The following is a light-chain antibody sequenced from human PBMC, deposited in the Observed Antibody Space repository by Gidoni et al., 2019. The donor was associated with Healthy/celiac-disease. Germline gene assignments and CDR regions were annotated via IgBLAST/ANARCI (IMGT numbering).Light chain of an antibody. CDR1: SANIGSNT. V-gene: IGLV1-44*01. CDR2: SNN. Sequence: QSVLTQPPSSSGTPGQRVSITCSGSSANIGSNTGNWYQQLPGTAPKLLIFSNNQRPSGVPDRFSGSKSGTSDSLAISGLQSEDEADYYCAAWEDSLNGTGVFGGGTKLTVL. CDR3: AAWEDSLNGTGV. J-gene: IGLJ2*01.